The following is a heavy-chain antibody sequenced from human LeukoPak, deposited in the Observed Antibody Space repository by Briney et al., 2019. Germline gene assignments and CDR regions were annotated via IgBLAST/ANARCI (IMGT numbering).Heavy chain of an antibody. CDR2: IYYSGST. Sequence: SETLSLTCTVSGGSISSYYWSWIRQPPGKGLEWIGYIYYSGSTSYNPSLKSRVTISVDTSKNQFSLKLSSVTAADTAVYYCARVLFRDAFDIWGQGTMVTVSS. V-gene: IGHV4-59*01. D-gene: IGHD2-21*01. J-gene: IGHJ3*02. CDR1: GGSISSYY. CDR3: ARVLFRDAFDI.